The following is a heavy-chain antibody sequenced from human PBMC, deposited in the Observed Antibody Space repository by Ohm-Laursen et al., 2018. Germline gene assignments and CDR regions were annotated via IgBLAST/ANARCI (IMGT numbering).Heavy chain of an antibody. CDR1: GDSISSYY. Sequence: TLSLTCTVSGDSISSYYWSWIRQSPGKGLEWIGYIYYTGSTNYNPSLKSRVTMSLDTSKNQFSLKLSSVIAADTAVYYCASQSRGDNFVDYWGQGTLVTVSS. V-gene: IGHV4-59*08. J-gene: IGHJ4*02. D-gene: IGHD3-10*01. CDR3: ASQSRGDNFVDY. CDR2: IYYTGST.